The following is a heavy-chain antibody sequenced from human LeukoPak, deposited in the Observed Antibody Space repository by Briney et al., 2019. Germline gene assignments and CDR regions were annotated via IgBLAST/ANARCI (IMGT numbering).Heavy chain of an antibody. D-gene: IGHD2-21*01. CDR3: ARHCALPREGIDY. Sequence: GESLKISCKGSGYSFTSYWIGWVRQMPGKGLEWMGITYPGDSDTRYSPSFQGQVTISADKSISTAYLQWSSLKASDSAMYYCARHCALPREGIDYWGQGTLVTVSS. V-gene: IGHV5-51*01. CDR2: TYPGDSDT. CDR1: GYSFTSYW. J-gene: IGHJ4*02.